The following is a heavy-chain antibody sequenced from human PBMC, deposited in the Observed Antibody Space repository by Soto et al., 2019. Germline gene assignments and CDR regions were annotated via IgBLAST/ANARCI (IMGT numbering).Heavy chain of an antibody. J-gene: IGHJ4*02. CDR1: GYTFTIYG. CDR3: ARSDIVVVVAATRFDY. V-gene: IGHV1-18*01. Sequence: ASVKVSCKASGYTFTIYGIMWVRQAPGQGLEWMGWISAYNGNTNYAQKLQGRVTMTTDTSTSTAYMELRSLRSDDTAVYYCARSDIVVVVAATRFDYWGQGTLVTVS. D-gene: IGHD2-15*01. CDR2: ISAYNGNT.